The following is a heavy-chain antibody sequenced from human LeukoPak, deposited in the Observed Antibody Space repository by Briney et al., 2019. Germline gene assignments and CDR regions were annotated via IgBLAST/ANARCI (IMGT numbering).Heavy chain of an antibody. V-gene: IGHV3-23*01. J-gene: IGHJ4*02. D-gene: IGHD6-19*01. CDR1: GFTFSNSA. CDR3: AFPKPALAGPFDY. CDR2: ISGSGGST. Sequence: GGSLRLSCAASGFTFSNSAMSWVRQAPGKGLEWVSAISGSGGSTYYADSVKGRFTISRDNSKNTLYLQMNSLRAEDTAVYYCAFPKPALAGPFDYWGQGTLVTVSS.